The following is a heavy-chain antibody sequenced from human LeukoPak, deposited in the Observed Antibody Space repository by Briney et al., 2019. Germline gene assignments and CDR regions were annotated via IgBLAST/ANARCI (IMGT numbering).Heavy chain of an antibody. CDR3: ASTYSLYDAFDI. CDR1: GYSISTGYY. CDR2: IYYSGST. D-gene: IGHD6-13*01. J-gene: IGHJ3*02. Sequence: SETLSLTCTVSGYSISTGYYWDWIRQPPGKGLEWIGSIYYSGSTYYNPSLKSRVTISVDPSENQFSLKLSSVTAADTAVYYCASTYSLYDAFDIWGQGTMVTVSS. V-gene: IGHV4-38-2*02.